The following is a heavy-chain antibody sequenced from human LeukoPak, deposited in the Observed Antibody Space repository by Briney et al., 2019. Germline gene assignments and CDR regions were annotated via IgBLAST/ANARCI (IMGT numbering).Heavy chain of an antibody. Sequence: GGSLRLSCAASGFTFSSYAMSWVRQAPWKGLEWVSAISGSGGSTYYADSVKGRFTISRDNSKNTLYLQMNSLRAEDTAVYYCAKGHYYDSSGYFGYWGQGTLVTVSS. J-gene: IGHJ4*02. V-gene: IGHV3-23*01. CDR3: AKGHYYDSSGYFGY. CDR1: GFTFSSYA. D-gene: IGHD3-22*01. CDR2: ISGSGGST.